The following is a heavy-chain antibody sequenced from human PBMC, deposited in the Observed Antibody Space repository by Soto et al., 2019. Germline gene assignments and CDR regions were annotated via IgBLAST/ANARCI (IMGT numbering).Heavy chain of an antibody. Sequence: ASVKVSCKASGYTFTSYYMHWVRQAPGQGLEWMGIINPSGGSTSYAQKFQGRVTMTRDTSTSTVYMELSSLRSEDTAVYYCARGYCSGGSCQYCYGMDVWGQGTTVTVSS. CDR2: INPSGGST. J-gene: IGHJ6*02. V-gene: IGHV1-46*01. CDR1: GYTFTSYY. CDR3: ARGYCSGGSCQYCYGMDV. D-gene: IGHD2-15*01.